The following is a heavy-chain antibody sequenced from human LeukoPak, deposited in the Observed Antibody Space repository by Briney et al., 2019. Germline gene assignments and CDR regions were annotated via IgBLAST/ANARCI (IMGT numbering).Heavy chain of an antibody. J-gene: IGHJ4*02. Sequence: GGSLRLPCAASGLPVSSIHMSWVRQAPGKGLECVSDIYKVGTTYHADSVKGRFTISRDNSKHTIYLQMNSLRVEDMAVYYCVIYYDSNGPRPGGMDYWGQGTLVTVSS. CDR3: VIYYDSNGPRPGGMDY. D-gene: IGHD3-22*01. V-gene: IGHV3-53*01. CDR2: IYKVGTT. CDR1: GLPVSSIH.